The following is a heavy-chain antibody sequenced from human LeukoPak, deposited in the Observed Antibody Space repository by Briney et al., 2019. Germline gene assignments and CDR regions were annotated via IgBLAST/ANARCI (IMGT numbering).Heavy chain of an antibody. J-gene: IGHJ3*02. CDR1: AFTFSSYG. Sequence: GGSLRLSCAASAFTFSSYGMHWVRQAPGNGLEWVAVISYDGSNKYYADSVKGRLTISRDNSKNTLYLQMNSLRAEDTAVYYCAKVAGSGWLNDAFDIWGQGTMVTVSS. D-gene: IGHD6-19*01. V-gene: IGHV3-30*18. CDR3: AKVAGSGWLNDAFDI. CDR2: ISYDGSNK.